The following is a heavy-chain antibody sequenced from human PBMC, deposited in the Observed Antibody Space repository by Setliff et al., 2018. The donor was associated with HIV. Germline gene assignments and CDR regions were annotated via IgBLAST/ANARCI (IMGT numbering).Heavy chain of an antibody. CDR1: GGSFSDYH. J-gene: IGHJ3*02. Sequence: PSETLSLTCAVYGGSFSDYHWSWIRQAPGKGLEWIGEINHSGSTNYNPSLKSRVSISVDTSKNQFSLNVNSVTAADAAVYYRARGPAPGTIGAFDIWGQGTMVTVSS. CDR2: INHSGST. CDR3: ARGPAPGTIGAFDI. V-gene: IGHV4-34*01. D-gene: IGHD6-13*01.